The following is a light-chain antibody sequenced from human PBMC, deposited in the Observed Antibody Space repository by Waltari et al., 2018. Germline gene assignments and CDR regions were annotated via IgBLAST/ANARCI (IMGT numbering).Light chain of an antibody. V-gene: IGLV2-23*02. CDR1: SSDAGSYNL. Sequence: QSALTQTATVSGSPGQSLTISCTGTSSDAGSYNLVSWYQQHPGKAPTLIIYDVNKRPSGVSNRFSGSKSGDTASLTISGLQAADEADYYCCSYAGSAISVFGGGTRLTVL. CDR3: CSYAGSAISV. J-gene: IGLJ3*02. CDR2: DVN.